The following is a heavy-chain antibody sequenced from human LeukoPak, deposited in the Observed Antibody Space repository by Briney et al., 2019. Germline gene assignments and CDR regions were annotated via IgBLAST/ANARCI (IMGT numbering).Heavy chain of an antibody. V-gene: IGHV4-38-2*02. Sequence: PSETLSLTCTVSGYSISSGYYWGWIRQPPGKGLEWIGSIYHSGSTYYNPSLKSRVTISVDTSKNQFSLKLSSVTAADTAVYYCARSVWALKDYGSGSYSPYFDYWGQGTLVTVSS. J-gene: IGHJ4*02. CDR1: GYSISSGYY. CDR3: ARSVWALKDYGSGSYSPYFDY. CDR2: IYHSGST. D-gene: IGHD3-10*01.